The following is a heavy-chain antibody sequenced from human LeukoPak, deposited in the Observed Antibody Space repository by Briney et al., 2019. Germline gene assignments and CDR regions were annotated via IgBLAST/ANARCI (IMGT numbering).Heavy chain of an antibody. CDR2: VYYSGNT. CDR3: ARVGSGCFDF. Sequence: PSETLSLTCTVSGVSISTYYWSWIRQPPGKGLEWIGYVYYSGNTNYNPSLKSRLTMSIDTSKNQFSLKLGSVTAADTAVYYCARVGSGCFDFWGQGTLVTVSS. J-gene: IGHJ4*02. D-gene: IGHD6-19*01. V-gene: IGHV4-59*01. CDR1: GVSISTYY.